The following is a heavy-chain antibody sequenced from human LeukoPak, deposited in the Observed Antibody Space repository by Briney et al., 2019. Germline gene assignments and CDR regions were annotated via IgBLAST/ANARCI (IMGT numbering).Heavy chain of an antibody. CDR1: GYTFTSYG. CDR3: AGPKYSSSWYVDAFDI. J-gene: IGHJ3*02. Sequence: ASVKLSCKASGYTFTSYGISWVRQAPGQGLEWMGWISAYNGNTNYAQKLQGRVTMTTDTSTSTAYMELRSLRSDDAAVYYCAGPKYSSSWYVDAFDIWGQGTMVTVSS. D-gene: IGHD6-13*01. V-gene: IGHV1-18*01. CDR2: ISAYNGNT.